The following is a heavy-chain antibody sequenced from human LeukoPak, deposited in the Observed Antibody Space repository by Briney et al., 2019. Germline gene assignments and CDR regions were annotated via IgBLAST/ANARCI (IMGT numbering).Heavy chain of an antibody. J-gene: IGHJ4*02. CDR3: ANTDSSGYYPVDY. Sequence: GGSLRLSCAASGFTFSSYAMHWVRQAPGKGLGWVAVISYDGSNKYYADSVKGRFTISRDNSKNTLYLQMNSLRAEDTAVYYCANTDSSGYYPVDYWGQGTLVTVSS. D-gene: IGHD3-22*01. CDR2: ISYDGSNK. CDR1: GFTFSSYA. V-gene: IGHV3-30*04.